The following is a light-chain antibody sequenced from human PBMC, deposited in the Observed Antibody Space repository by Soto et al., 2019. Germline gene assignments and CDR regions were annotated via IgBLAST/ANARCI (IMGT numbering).Light chain of an antibody. J-gene: IGKJ1*01. V-gene: IGKV3-11*01. CDR1: QSVSSY. Sequence: EIVLTQSPATLSLSPGERATLSCRASQSVSSYLAWYQQKPGQAPRLLIYDASNRATGIPARFSGSGSGTGITLTIISLELEYFEVYYYQQRRNWPRTFGQGTKVEIK. CDR3: QQRRNWPRT. CDR2: DAS.